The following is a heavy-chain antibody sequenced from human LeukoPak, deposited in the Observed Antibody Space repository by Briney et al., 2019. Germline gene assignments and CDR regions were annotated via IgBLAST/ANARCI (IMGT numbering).Heavy chain of an antibody. CDR1: GLTFNSYA. D-gene: IGHD5-24*01. V-gene: IGHV3-23*01. CDR2: ISDGGGST. J-gene: IGHJ3*02. Sequence: AGGSLRLSCAASGLTFNSYALSWVRQAPGKGLEWVSAISDGGGSTYYADSVKGRFTISRDNSKNTVYLQMNSLRVEDTAVYYCAKDLDGYGGLRGDAFDIWGQGTMVIVSS. CDR3: AKDLDGYGGLRGDAFDI.